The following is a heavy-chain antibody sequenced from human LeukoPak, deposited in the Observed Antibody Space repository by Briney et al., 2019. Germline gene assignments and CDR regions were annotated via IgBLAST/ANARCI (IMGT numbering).Heavy chain of an antibody. J-gene: IGHJ4*02. Sequence: LAGGSLRLSCAGSGFTFSSHWMGWVRQAPGKGLEWLANIKEDGHEKYYVDSVQGRFTISRDNAKNSLFLQMDSLRAEDMAFYYCAKGYTYALKHYLDYWGQGTLVTVSS. CDR3: AKGYTYALKHYLDY. D-gene: IGHD5-18*01. CDR1: GFTFSSHW. V-gene: IGHV3-7*03. CDR2: IKEDGHEK.